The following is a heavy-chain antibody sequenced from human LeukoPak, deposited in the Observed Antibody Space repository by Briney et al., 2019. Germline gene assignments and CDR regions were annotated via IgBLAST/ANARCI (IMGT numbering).Heavy chain of an antibody. CDR1: GFTFSTYA. CDR3: ARVRIVGSTYNAFDI. Sequence: GGSLRLSCAASGFTFSTYAMHWVHQAPGRGREWVTVISYDGTTKYHADSVKGRFTISRDNSKNTLYLQMNTLRAEDTAVYYCARVRIVGSTYNAFDIWGQGTMVTVSP. CDR2: ISYDGTTK. D-gene: IGHD1-26*01. V-gene: IGHV3-30-3*01. J-gene: IGHJ3*02.